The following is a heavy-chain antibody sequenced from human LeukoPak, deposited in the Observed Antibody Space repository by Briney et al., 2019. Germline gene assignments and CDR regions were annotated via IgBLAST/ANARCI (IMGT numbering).Heavy chain of an antibody. CDR3: ARDSAPYCGGDCYFDY. J-gene: IGHJ4*01. V-gene: IGHV3-33*01. Sequence: GGSLRLSCAASGFTFSRFGMHWVRQAPGKGLEWEAVIWFDGSSTYYADSVKGRFTISRDNSKNMLHLQMNSLRVEDTGVYFCARDSAPYCGGDCYFDYWGHGTLVTVSS. D-gene: IGHD2-21*02. CDR1: GFTFSRFG. CDR2: IWFDGSST.